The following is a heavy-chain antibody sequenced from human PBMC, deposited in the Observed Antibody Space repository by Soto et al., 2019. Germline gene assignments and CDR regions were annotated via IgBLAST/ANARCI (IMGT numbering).Heavy chain of an antibody. CDR2: IIPIFGTA. CDR1: EGTFSSYA. J-gene: IGHJ6*02. D-gene: IGHD3-22*01. V-gene: IGHV1-69*01. Sequence: QVQLVQSGAEVKKPGSSVKVSCKASEGTFSSYAISWVRQAPGQGLEWMGGIIPIFGTANYAQKFPGRATITADESTSTAYMELSSLRSEDTAVYYFSRASYFDSSGYYYYYVMDVWGQGTTVTVSS. CDR3: SRASYFDSSGYYYYYVMDV.